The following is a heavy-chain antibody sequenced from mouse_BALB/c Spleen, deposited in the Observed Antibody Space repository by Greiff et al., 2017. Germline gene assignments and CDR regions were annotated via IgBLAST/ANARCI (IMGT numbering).Heavy chain of an antibody. Sequence: EVKLMESGGGLVQPGGSLKLSCAASGFTFSSYTMSWVRQTPEKRLEWVAYISNGGGSTYYPDTVKGRFTISRDNAKNTLYLQMSSLKSEDTAMYYCARRGYGNYAYAMDYWGQGTSVTVSS. CDR2: ISNGGGST. CDR1: GFTFSSYT. D-gene: IGHD2-1*01. J-gene: IGHJ4*01. CDR3: ARRGYGNYAYAMDY. V-gene: IGHV5-12-2*01.